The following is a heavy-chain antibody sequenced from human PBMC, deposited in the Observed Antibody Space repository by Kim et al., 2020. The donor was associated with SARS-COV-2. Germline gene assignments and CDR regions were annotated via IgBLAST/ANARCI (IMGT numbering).Heavy chain of an antibody. Sequence: GGSLRLSCAASGFTFSNTWMSWVRQAPGQGLEWVGRIKSKTDGGTTDYAAPVKGRFTISRDDSKKTLYLQINSLKTEDTAVYYCSTDIYISNWDRYYYYGMDVWGQGTTVTVSS. CDR3: STDIYISNWDRYYYYGMDV. V-gene: IGHV3-15*01. CDR2: IKSKTDGGTT. D-gene: IGHD6-13*01. CDR1: GFTFSNTW. J-gene: IGHJ6*02.